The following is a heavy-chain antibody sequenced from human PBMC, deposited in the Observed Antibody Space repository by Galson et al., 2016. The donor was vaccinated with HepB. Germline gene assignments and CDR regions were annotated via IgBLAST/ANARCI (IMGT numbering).Heavy chain of an antibody. Sequence: RLSCAASXXXFSSYXXVWVXXAPGEGLEXXXNINEDGSAKNYVDSVKGRFTISRDNVKNSLYLQMNSLRAQDTAVSFCAREPFISPWDTWGPXXLVNLSA. CDR3: AREPFISPWDT. J-gene: IGHJ1*01. CDR2: INEDGSAK. D-gene: IGHD1-26*01. V-gene: IGHV3-7*03. CDR1: XXXFSSYX.